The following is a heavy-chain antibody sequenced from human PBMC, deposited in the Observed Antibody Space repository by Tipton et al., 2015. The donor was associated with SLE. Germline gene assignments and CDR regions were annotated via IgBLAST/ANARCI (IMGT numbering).Heavy chain of an antibody. J-gene: IGHJ4*02. CDR2: IYYSGTT. CDR3: ARGRRPVIRYFDGPKGAFFDS. D-gene: IGHD3-9*01. CDR1: GGSISSSDSF. Sequence: TLSLTCTVSGGSISSSDSFWGWIRQSPGKGLEWIATIYYSGTTYYNPSLKSRVSMSLDTSKNQFSLKLRSVIAADTALYYCARGRRPVIRYFDGPKGAFFDSWGQGNLVTVSS. V-gene: IGHV4-39*07.